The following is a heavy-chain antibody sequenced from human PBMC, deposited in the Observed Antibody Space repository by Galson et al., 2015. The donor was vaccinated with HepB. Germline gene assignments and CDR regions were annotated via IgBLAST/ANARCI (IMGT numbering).Heavy chain of an antibody. D-gene: IGHD2-2*01. CDR2: ISYDGSNK. J-gene: IGHJ6*02. CDR1: GFTFSSYA. CDR3: ARDERSCSSTSCYGRRDYYYYYGMDV. Sequence: SLRLSCAASGFTFSSYAMHWVRQAPGKGLEWVAVISYDGSNKYYADSVKGRFTISRDNSKNTLYLQMNSLRAEDTAVHYCARDERSCSSTSCYGRRDYYYYYGMDVWGQGTTVTVSS. V-gene: IGHV3-30-3*01.